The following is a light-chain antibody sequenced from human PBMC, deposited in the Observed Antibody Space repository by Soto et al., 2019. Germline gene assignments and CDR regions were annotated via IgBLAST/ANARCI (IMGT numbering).Light chain of an antibody. V-gene: IGKV1-5*03. Sequence: DIQMTQSPSTLSASVGDRVTITCRASQSISSWLAWYQQKPGKAPKLLIYKASSLESGVPSRFSGSGSGTEFTLTISSLQPDDFATYYCQQYNSYSPGWVTFGQGTKLEIK. J-gene: IGKJ2*01. CDR2: KAS. CDR1: QSISSW. CDR3: QQYNSYSPGWVT.